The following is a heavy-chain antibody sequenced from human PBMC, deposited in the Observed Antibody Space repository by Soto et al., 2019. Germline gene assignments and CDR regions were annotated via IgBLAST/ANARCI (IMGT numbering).Heavy chain of an antibody. CDR1: GFSLTTNGVG. CDR3: AHRRVATNPWYFDY. CDR2: IYSDGDK. J-gene: IGHJ4*02. D-gene: IGHD2-8*01. Sequence: SGPTLVNPTQTLTLTCTISGFSLTTNGVGVGWIRQPPGKALEWLAVIYSDGDKRYRPSLTSRVFISRDTAENQVVLTMTNMDPADTATYYCAHRRVATNPWYFDYWGQGTLVTVSS. V-gene: IGHV2-5*02.